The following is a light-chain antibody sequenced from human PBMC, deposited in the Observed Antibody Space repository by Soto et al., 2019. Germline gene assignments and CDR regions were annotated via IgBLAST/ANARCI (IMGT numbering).Light chain of an antibody. CDR3: QQRNNWRDT. V-gene: IGKV3-11*01. CDR1: QSIRSY. J-gene: IGKJ5*01. Sequence: EIVMTQSPATVSVSPGERATLSCGASQSIRSYLAWYQQRPGQAPRLLMYETSRRATGIPARFSGSGSGTDFTLTISSLEPEDFAVYYCQQRNNWRDTFVQGTRLEIK. CDR2: ETS.